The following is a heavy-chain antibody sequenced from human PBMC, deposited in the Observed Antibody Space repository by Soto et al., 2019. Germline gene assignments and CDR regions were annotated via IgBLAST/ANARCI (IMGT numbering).Heavy chain of an antibody. Sequence: QITLKESGPTLVKPTQPLTLTCTFSGFSFSTSGVGVGWFRQPPGKALEWLALIYWNDDKRYSPSLKSRLTITKDTSKSRVVLTMTNMDPVDTATYYCAHRQGGYCTSTSCESDAFDIWGQGTMVTVSS. CDR3: AHRQGGYCTSTSCESDAFDI. V-gene: IGHV2-5*01. CDR2: IYWNDDK. CDR1: GFSFSTSGVG. J-gene: IGHJ3*02. D-gene: IGHD2-2*01.